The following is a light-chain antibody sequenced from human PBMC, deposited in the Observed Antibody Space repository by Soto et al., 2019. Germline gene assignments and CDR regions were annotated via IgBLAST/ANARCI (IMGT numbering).Light chain of an antibody. J-gene: IGLJ3*02. V-gene: IGLV2-23*02. CDR2: EVS. CDR1: NSDVGSYNL. Sequence: QSVLTQPASVSGSPGQSITISCTGTNSDVGSYNLVSWYQHHPGKAPKLMIYEVSRRPSGVSNRFSGSKSGNTASLTISGLQAEDEADYFCCSYAGSSGAHWVSGGGTKVTVL. CDR3: CSYAGSSGAHWV.